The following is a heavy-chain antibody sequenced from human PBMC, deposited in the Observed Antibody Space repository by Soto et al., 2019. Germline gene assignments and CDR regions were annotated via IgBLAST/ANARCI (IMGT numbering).Heavy chain of an antibody. CDR3: ARDAPKYIVLVPALYYYYYYGMDV. Sequence: ASVKDSCKASRYTFTSYSISWVRQAPGQGLEWMGWISAYNGNTNYAQKLQGRVTMTTDTSTSTAYMELRSLRSDDTAVYYCARDAPKYIVLVPALYYYYYYGMDVWGQGTTVTVSS. CDR2: ISAYNGNT. J-gene: IGHJ6*02. V-gene: IGHV1-18*01. CDR1: RYTFTSYS. D-gene: IGHD2-2*01.